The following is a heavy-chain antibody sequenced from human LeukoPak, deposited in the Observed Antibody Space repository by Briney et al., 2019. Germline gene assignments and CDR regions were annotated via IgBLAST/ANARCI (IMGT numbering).Heavy chain of an antibody. V-gene: IGHV4-39*01. CDR3: ARLLGPQTGPSVILYWYFDL. CDR1: GFTVSSNY. D-gene: IGHD7-27*01. Sequence: GSLRLSCAASGFTVSSNYMSWIRQPPGKGLEWIGSMYYSGSSYHNPSLKSRVTVSVDTSKNQFSLKLSSVTASDTAVYYCARLLGPQTGPSVILYWYFDLWGRGTLVTVSS. J-gene: IGHJ2*01. CDR2: MYYSGSS.